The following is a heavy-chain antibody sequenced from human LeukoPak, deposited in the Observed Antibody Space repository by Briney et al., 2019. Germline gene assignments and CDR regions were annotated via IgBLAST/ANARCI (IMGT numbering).Heavy chain of an antibody. V-gene: IGHV3-30-3*01. J-gene: IGHJ4*02. D-gene: IGHD3-16*02. CDR1: GLTFSNYA. Sequence: GGSLRLSCADSGLTFSNYAMNWVRQAPGKGLEWVAIISYDGTYKYYADSVKGRFTISRDNSKNTLYLQMNTLRVEDTAVYYCARSLSTTLYSYFDYWGRGTLVTVSS. CDR2: ISYDGTYK. CDR3: ARSLSTTLYSYFDY.